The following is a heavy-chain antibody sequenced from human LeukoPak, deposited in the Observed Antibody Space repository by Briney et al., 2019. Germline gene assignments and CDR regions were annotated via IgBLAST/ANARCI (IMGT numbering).Heavy chain of an antibody. CDR3: ARDIGSQMATISDWFDP. CDR2: IYYTGST. J-gene: IGHJ5*02. D-gene: IGHD5-24*01. V-gene: IGHV4-39*07. Sequence: SETLSLTCTVSGGSITSSSYYWGWIRQPPGKGPEWIGSIYYTGSTYNNPSLKSRVTISVDTSKNQFSLKVRSVTAADTAVYYCARDIGSQMATISDWFDPWGQGTLVTVSS. CDR1: GGSITSSSYY.